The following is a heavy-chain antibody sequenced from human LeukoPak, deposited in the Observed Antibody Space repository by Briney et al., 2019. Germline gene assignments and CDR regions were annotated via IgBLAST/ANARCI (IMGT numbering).Heavy chain of an antibody. D-gene: IGHD3-9*01. CDR3: ARLLTASQFDY. Sequence: SETLSLTCSVSGVSFIGYYWSWVRQPTGKGLEWIGYIHTSGSTNYNSSLKSRATISLDTSKNQFSLKLRSVTAADTAVYYCARLLTASQFDYRGPGTPVTVSS. CDR1: GVSFIGYY. V-gene: IGHV4-4*09. J-gene: IGHJ4*02. CDR2: IHTSGST.